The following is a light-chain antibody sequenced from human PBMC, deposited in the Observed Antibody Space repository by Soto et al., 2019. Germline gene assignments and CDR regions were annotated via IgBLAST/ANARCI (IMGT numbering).Light chain of an antibody. CDR2: DAS. J-gene: IGKJ1*01. CDR1: QSVSSY. V-gene: IGKV3-11*01. Sequence: EIVLTQSPATLSLSPGERATLSCRASQSVSSYLAWYQQKPGQAPRLLIYDASNSATGIPARFSASGSGTDSNHTTSVREPDDFAIYDCQKRSRWPVWTFGQRTNGDTK. CDR3: QKRSRWPVWT.